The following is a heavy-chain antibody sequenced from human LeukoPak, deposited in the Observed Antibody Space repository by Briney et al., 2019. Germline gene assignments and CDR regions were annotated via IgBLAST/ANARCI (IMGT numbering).Heavy chain of an antibody. CDR1: GGSISSGSYY. CDR2: IFYSGST. J-gene: IGHJ4*02. D-gene: IGHD2-2*01. CDR3: ARVFSASSFDY. Sequence: SQTLSLTCTVSGGSISSGSYYWSWIRQPPGKGLEWIGYIFYSGSTDYNPSLKSRVTISVDTSKNQFSLKLSSVTAADTAVYYCARVFSASSFDYWGRGTLVTVSS. V-gene: IGHV4-61*01.